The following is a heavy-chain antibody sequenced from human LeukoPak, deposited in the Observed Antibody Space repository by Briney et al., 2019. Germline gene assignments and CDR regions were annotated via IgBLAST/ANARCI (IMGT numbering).Heavy chain of an antibody. V-gene: IGHV4-59*01. CDR1: GGSFSNYY. CDR2: IYYSGST. Sequence: SETLSLTCAVYGGSFSNYYWSWIRQPPGKGLEWIGYIYYSGSTNYNPSLKSRVTISVDTSKNQFSLKLSSVTAADTAVYYCARAQSGSQSIWFDPWGQGTLVTVSS. D-gene: IGHD1-26*01. CDR3: ARAQSGSQSIWFDP. J-gene: IGHJ5*02.